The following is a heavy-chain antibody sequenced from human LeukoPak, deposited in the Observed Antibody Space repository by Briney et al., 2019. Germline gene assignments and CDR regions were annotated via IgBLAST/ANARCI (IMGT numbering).Heavy chain of an antibody. CDR3: ARNIVVVPTLDAFDI. J-gene: IGHJ3*02. CDR2: ISSSSSYI. Sequence: GGSLRLSCAASGFTFSSYSMNWVRQAPGKGLEWVSSISSSSSYIYYADSVKGRFTISRDNAKNSLYLQMNSLRAEDTAVYYCARNIVVVPTLDAFDIWGQGTMVTVSS. V-gene: IGHV3-21*01. CDR1: GFTFSSYS. D-gene: IGHD2-2*01.